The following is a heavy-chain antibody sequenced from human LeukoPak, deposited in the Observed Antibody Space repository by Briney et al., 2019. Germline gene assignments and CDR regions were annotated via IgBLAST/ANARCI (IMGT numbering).Heavy chain of an antibody. V-gene: IGHV4-59*02. Sequence: SETLSLTCTVSGGSVTDYYWSWIRQSPGKGLEWIGYIYYTGTSYNPSLKSRVTISADTSKNQFSLKLISVTAADTAVYYCARDLHIWGQGTMVTVSS. CDR3: ARDLHI. J-gene: IGHJ3*02. CDR2: IYYTGT. CDR1: GGSVTDYY.